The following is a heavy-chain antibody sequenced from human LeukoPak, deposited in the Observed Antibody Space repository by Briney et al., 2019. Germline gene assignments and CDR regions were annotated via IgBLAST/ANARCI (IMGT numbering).Heavy chain of an antibody. J-gene: IGHJ4*02. Sequence: GGSLRLSCAASGFTFSSYGMHWVRQAPGKGLEWVSAISGSGGSTYYADSVKGRFTISRDNSKNTLYLQMNSLRAEDTAVYYCAKCDSSSWYPYYFDYWGQGTLVTVSS. CDR2: ISGSGGST. CDR3: AKCDSSSWYPYYFDY. CDR1: GFTFSSYG. D-gene: IGHD6-13*01. V-gene: IGHV3-23*01.